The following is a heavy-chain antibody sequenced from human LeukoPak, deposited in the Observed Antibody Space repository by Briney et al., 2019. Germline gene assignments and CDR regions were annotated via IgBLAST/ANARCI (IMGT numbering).Heavy chain of an antibody. Sequence: SVKVSCKASGGTFSSYAMSWVRQAPGQGHEWMGGIITIFGTANYAQKFQGRVTITTDESTSTAYMELSSLRSEDTAVYYCAREVIPYYYDSSGYFDYWGQGTLVTVSS. J-gene: IGHJ4*02. D-gene: IGHD3-22*01. V-gene: IGHV1-69*05. CDR3: AREVIPYYYDSSGYFDY. CDR1: GGTFSSYA. CDR2: IITIFGTA.